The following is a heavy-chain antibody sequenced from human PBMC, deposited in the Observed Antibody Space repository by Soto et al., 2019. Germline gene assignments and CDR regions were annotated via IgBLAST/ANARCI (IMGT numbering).Heavy chain of an antibody. CDR2: ISVSGERT. CDR1: GFTFTRYA. CDR3: AKDGDSISRNKPLDY. J-gene: IGHJ4*02. V-gene: IGHV3-23*01. D-gene: IGHD3-3*02. Sequence: GGSRRLSWAASGFTFTRYAMCWVHQAPGKGREWVSSISVSGERTFYADSVNGRFTISRDNSRNTLHLQMNSLRAEDTALYYCAKDGDSISRNKPLDYWGQGTLVTVSS.